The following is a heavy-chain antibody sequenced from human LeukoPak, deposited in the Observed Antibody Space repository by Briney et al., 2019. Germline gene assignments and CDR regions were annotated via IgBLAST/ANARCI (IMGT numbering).Heavy chain of an antibody. CDR2: ISSSSSAI. CDR1: GFTFSTYS. Sequence: GGSLRLSCAASGFTFSTYSMKWVRQAPGKGLEWVSYISSSSSAIYYADSVKGRFTISRDNAKNSLYLQMNSLRDEDTAVYYCATYRSYGMEVWGQGTTVTVSS. V-gene: IGHV3-48*02. CDR3: ATYRSYGMEV. J-gene: IGHJ6*02. D-gene: IGHD5-12*01.